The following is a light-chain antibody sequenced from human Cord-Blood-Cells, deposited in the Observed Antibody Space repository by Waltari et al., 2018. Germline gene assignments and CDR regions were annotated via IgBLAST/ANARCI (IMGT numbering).Light chain of an antibody. Sequence: IVMTQSPFTPLVSPGARSTPPCETSQRVSSYLAWYQQNPGQAPRLLIYGASTRATDIPARFSGSGSGTEFTHTISSLQSEDFAVYYCQQYNNWPPGTFGQGTKLKIK. CDR2: GAS. CDR1: QRVSSY. J-gene: IGKJ2*02. V-gene: IGKV3-15*01. CDR3: QQYNNWPPGT.